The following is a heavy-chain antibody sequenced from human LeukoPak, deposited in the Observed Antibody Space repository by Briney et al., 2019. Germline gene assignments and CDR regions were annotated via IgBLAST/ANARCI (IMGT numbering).Heavy chain of an antibody. J-gene: IGHJ6*03. Sequence: SETLSLNCTVSGGSISSHYWSWLRQPAGKGLEWIGRIYTSGSTNCNPSLKSRVTMSVDTSKNQFSLKLSSVAAADTAVYYCARARIAVAGNDYYYYYMDVWGKGTTVTVSS. V-gene: IGHV4-4*07. CDR2: IYTSGST. CDR1: GGSISSHY. D-gene: IGHD6-19*01. CDR3: ARARIAVAGNDYYYYYMDV.